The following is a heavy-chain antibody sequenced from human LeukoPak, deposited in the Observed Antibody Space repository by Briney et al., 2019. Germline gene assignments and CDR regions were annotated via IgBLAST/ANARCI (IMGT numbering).Heavy chain of an antibody. CDR1: GGSISSYY. J-gene: IGHJ1*01. D-gene: IGHD3-10*01. CDR3: ARAYYYGSGSYYFQH. CDR2: IYTSGST. Sequence: SETLSLTCTVSGGSISSYYWSWIRQPAGKGLEWIGRIYTSGSTNYNPSLKSRVTISVDTSKNQFSLKLSSVTAADTAVYYCARAYYYGSGSYYFQHWGQGTLVTVSS. V-gene: IGHV4-4*07.